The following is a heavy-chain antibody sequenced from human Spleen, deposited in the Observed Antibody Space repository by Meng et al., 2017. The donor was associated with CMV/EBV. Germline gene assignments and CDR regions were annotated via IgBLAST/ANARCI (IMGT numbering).Heavy chain of an antibody. CDR2: IRGDGGDQ. D-gene: IGHD3-3*01. Sequence: GGSLRLSCAASGFTFSDHWMAWVRQAPGKGLEWVANIRGDGGDQYFVDSLKGRFSISRDNAKNSLYLQMNSLRAEDTALYYCAKAYDFWSEYYFDCWGQGTLVTVSS. CDR1: GFTFSDHW. V-gene: IGHV3-7*03. J-gene: IGHJ4*02. CDR3: AKAYDFWSEYYFDC.